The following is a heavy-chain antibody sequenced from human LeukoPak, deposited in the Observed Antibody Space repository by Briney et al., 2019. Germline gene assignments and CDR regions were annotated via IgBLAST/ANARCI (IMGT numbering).Heavy chain of an antibody. CDR1: GFTFSSNY. V-gene: IGHV3-53*01. CDR3: ARAWSPSDAFDI. CDR2: IYSGGST. Sequence: GGSLRLSCAASGFTFSSNYMSWVRQAPGKGLEWVSVIYSGGSTYYADSVKGRFTISRDNSKNTLYLQMNSLRAEDTAVYYCARAWSPSDAFDIWGQGTMVTVSS. J-gene: IGHJ3*02.